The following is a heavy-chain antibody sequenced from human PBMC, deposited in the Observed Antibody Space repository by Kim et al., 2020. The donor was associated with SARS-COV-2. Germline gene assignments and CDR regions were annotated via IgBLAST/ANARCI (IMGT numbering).Heavy chain of an antibody. V-gene: IGHV5-51*01. CDR3: ASDIAAAGETDAFDI. J-gene: IGHJ3*02. Sequence: PSFQGQVTISADKSISTAYLQWSSLKASDTAMYYCASDIAAAGETDAFDIWGQGTMVTVSS. D-gene: IGHD6-13*01.